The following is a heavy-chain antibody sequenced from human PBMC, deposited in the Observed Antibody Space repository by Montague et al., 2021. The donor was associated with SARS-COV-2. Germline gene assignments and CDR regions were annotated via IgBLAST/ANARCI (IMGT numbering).Heavy chain of an antibody. CDR2: IYYSGSA. J-gene: IGHJ4*02. CDR1: GGSISSFY. CDR3: ARHYSSTLPAVY. D-gene: IGHD4-11*01. Sequence: SETLSLTCTVSGGSISSFYWSWFRQPPGKGLEWIGYIYYSGSANYNPSLKSRVTMSVDTSKNQFSLKVNSVTAADTAVYYCARHYSSTLPAVYWGQGTLVTVSS. V-gene: IGHV4-59*08.